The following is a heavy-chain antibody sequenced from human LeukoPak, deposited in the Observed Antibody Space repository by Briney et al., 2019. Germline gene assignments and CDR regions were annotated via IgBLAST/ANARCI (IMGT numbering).Heavy chain of an antibody. CDR1: VVSTSTSSYT. CDR2: IYYRVSA. D-gene: IGHD4-23*01. CDR3: ARSTVVTVDAFVV. J-gene: IGHJ3*01. Sequence: SQTLSLTCTVSVVSTSTSSYTSGGVRQPPGKGLEWIWGIYYRVSAHYNTPLTSRDTTSVYTSKNQCSLKLSAVSAPHTPVYICARSTVVTVDAFVVWGQGRMV. V-gene: IGHV4-39*01.